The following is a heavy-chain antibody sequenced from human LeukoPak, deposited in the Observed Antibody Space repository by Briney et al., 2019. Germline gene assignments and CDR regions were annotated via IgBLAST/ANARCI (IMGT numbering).Heavy chain of an antibody. Sequence: ASVKVSCKASGYTFTSYGISWVRQAPGQGLEWMGWISAYNGNTNYAQKLQGRVTMTTDTSTSTAYMELRSLRSDDTAVYYCARARWRAVPTTEHVVPDYWGQGTLVTVSS. D-gene: IGHD1-1*01. CDR1: GYTFTSYG. CDR2: ISAYNGNT. J-gene: IGHJ4*02. CDR3: ARARWRAVPTTEHVVPDY. V-gene: IGHV1-18*04.